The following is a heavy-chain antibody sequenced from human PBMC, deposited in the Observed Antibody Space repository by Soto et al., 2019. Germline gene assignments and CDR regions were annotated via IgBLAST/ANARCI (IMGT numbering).Heavy chain of an antibody. V-gene: IGHV1-18*01. CDR2: ISAFNGYT. J-gene: IGHJ3*01. D-gene: IGHD2-21*01. CDR1: GYIFNKYG. CDR3: ARGRGVVIPAGTPDAFDV. Sequence: ASVKVSCKASGYIFNKYGFNWVRQAPGQGLEWMGRISAFNGYTNFAQKFQGRVTLTTDTSTNTAYMELSSLRSDDTAIYYCARGRGVVIPAGTPDAFDVWGQGTMVTVSS.